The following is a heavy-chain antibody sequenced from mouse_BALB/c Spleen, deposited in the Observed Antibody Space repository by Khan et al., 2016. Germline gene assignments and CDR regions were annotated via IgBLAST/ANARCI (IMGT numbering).Heavy chain of an antibody. CDR2: INPDSSTI. J-gene: IGHJ3*01. Sequence: VKLLESGGGLVQPGGSLKLSCAASGVDFSRYWMSWVRQAPGKGLEWIGEINPDSSTINYTPSPKDKFITSRDNAKHKLYLQMSKVRSEDTALYYCARSGYAGYLASWGRGTLVTVSA. V-gene: IGHV4-1*02. CDR3: ARSGYAGYLAS. D-gene: IGHD2-10*02. CDR1: GVDFSRYW.